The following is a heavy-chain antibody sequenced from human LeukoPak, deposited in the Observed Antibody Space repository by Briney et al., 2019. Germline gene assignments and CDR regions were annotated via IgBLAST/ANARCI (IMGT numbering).Heavy chain of an antibody. CDR3: AXXXAGPYYYDSSGYYYSA. CDR2: INPSGGST. Sequence: ASVKVSCKASGYTFTSYYMHWVRQAPGQGLEWMGIINPSGGSTSYAQKFQGRVTMTRDMSTSTVYMELSSLRSEDTAVYYCAXXXAGPYYYDSSGYYYSAWGQGTLVTVSS. V-gene: IGHV1-46*01. D-gene: IGHD3-22*01. CDR1: GYTFTSYY. J-gene: IGHJ5*02.